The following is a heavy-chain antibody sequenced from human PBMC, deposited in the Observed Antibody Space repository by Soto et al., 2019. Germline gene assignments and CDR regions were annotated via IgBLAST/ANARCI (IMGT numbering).Heavy chain of an antibody. CDR3: ARSKDFWSGYPYYYGMDV. J-gene: IGHJ6*02. D-gene: IGHD3-3*01. CDR2: ISYDGSNK. Sequence: QVQLVESGGGVVQPGRSLRLSCAASGFTFSSYAMHWVRQAPGKGLEWVAVISYDGSNKYYADSVKGRFTISRDNSKNTLYLQMNSLRAEDTAVYYCARSKDFWSGYPYYYGMDVWGQGTTVTVSS. CDR1: GFTFSSYA. V-gene: IGHV3-30-3*01.